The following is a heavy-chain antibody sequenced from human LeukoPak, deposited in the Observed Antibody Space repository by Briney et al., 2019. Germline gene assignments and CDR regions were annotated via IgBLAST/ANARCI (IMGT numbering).Heavy chain of an antibody. V-gene: IGHV4-39*01. CDR1: GNSIRSSSYY. CDR2: IYYSGST. Sequence: PSETLSLTCTVSGNSIRSSSYYWGWIRQSPEKGLEWIGSIYYSGSTYYSASFKSRVTISVDTSQNQFPLKLRSVTAADRAVYYCASRYYYDTRGYFLHWGQGTLVTVSS. D-gene: IGHD3-22*01. J-gene: IGHJ1*01. CDR3: ASRYYYDTRGYFLH.